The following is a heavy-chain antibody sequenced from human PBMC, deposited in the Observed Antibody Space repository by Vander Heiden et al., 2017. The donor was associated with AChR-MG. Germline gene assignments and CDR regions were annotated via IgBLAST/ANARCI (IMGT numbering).Heavy chain of an antibody. J-gene: IGHJ4*02. CDR1: GFTFRNYD. Sequence: QVQLVESGGGVVQPGQSLRLSCEASGFTFRNYDMHWVRQAPGKGLEWVAVLSYDESKKYYVESAKGRFTISRDSSKNTLYLQMSSLRTEDTAVYYCAKAIRGSESYFGFEYWGQGTLVTVSS. D-gene: IGHD3-10*01. V-gene: IGHV3-30*18. CDR3: AKAIRGSESYFGFEY. CDR2: LSYDESKK.